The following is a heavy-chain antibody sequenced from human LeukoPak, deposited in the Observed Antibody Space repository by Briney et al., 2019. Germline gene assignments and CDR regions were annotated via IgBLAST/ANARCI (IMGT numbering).Heavy chain of an antibody. CDR1: GFSLITTGMR. J-gene: IGHJ5*02. D-gene: IGHD4/OR15-4a*01. CDR3: ARLQGATIGAKWFDP. Sequence: SGPALVKPTETLTLTCTFSGFSLITTGMRVSWIRQPPGKALEWLARIDWDDDKFYSTSLKTRLTISKDTSKNQVVITMTNMDPVDTATYYCARLQGATIGAKWFDPWGQGTLVTVSS. V-gene: IGHV2-70*04. CDR2: IDWDDDK.